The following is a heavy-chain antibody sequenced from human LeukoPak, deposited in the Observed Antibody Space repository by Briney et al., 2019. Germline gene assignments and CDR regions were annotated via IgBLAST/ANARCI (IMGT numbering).Heavy chain of an antibody. J-gene: IGHJ5*02. CDR3: ARGGYDILTGTSFFDP. CDR1: GFTFSNYN. CDR2: ITSPSGYI. V-gene: IGHV3-21*04. Sequence: TGGSLRLSCAASGFTFSNYNMNWVRQAPGKGLEWVSSITSPSGYIYYADSVKGRFTISRDNVKNSLYLQMNSLRVEDTAVYYCARGGYDILTGTSFFDPWGQGTLVTVSS. D-gene: IGHD3-9*01.